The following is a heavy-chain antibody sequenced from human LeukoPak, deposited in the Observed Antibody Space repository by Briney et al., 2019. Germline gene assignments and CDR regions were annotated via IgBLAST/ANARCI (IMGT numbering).Heavy chain of an antibody. Sequence: GGSLRLSCAASQFTFDDYGMSWVRQAPGKGLEWVSGINWNGDSTGYGDSVKGRFTISRDNARNSLYLQMNSLRAEDTAFYYCAREQRYCGSTSCYSFFDYWGQGTLVTVSS. J-gene: IGHJ4*02. V-gene: IGHV3-20*04. CDR1: QFTFDDYG. D-gene: IGHD2-2*01. CDR2: INWNGDST. CDR3: AREQRYCGSTSCYSFFDY.